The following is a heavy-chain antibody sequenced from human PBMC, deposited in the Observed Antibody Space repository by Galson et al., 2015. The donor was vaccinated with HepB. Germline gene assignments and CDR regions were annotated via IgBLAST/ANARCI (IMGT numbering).Heavy chain of an antibody. CDR2: VVVGSGNT. V-gene: IGHV1-58*01. J-gene: IGHJ6*02. Sequence: VKVSCKASGFTFSNSAVQWVRQGRGQRLEWIGWVVVGSGNTNYAQMFQERVTITRDMSTSTAYMELSSLRSEDTAVYFCAAGFYKWPRGFYYGMDVWGQGTTVTVSS. CDR1: GFTFSNSA. CDR3: AAGFYKWPRGFYYGMDV. D-gene: IGHD1-1*01.